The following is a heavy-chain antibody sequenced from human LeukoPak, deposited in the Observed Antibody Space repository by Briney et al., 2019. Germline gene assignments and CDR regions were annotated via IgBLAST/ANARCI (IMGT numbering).Heavy chain of an antibody. D-gene: IGHD6-6*01. J-gene: IGHJ3*01. CDR3: ARSSYSSSSSV. CDR2: INSDGSEG. CDR1: GFTFSGFW. V-gene: IGHV3-7*03. Sequence: PGGSLRLSCAVSGFTFSGFWMSWSRQAPGKGLEWVASINSDGSEGYYADVVKGRFTMSRDNAKNSLYLQINSLRAEETAVYYCARSSYSSSSSVWGQGTMVTVSS.